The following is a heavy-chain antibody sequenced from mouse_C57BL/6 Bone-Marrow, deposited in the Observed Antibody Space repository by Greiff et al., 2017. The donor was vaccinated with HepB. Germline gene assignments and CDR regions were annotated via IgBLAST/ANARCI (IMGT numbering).Heavy chain of an antibody. D-gene: IGHD1-1*01. V-gene: IGHV1-62-2*01. CDR3: ARHEEALLRTGAWFAY. Sequence: VKLQESGAELVKPGASVKLSCKASGYTFTEYTIHWVKQRSGQGLEWIGWFYPGSGSIKYNEKFKDKATLTADKSSSTVYMELSRLTSEDSAVYFCARHEEALLRTGAWFAYWGQGTLVTVSA. J-gene: IGHJ3*01. CDR2: FYPGSGSI. CDR1: GYTFTEYT.